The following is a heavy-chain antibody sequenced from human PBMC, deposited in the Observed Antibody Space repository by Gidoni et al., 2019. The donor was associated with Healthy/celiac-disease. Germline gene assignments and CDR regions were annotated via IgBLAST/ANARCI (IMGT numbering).Heavy chain of an antibody. CDR3: ARSPDQYFFDY. Sequence: QVQLVESGGGVVQPGRSLRLSCAASGFTFSSYGMHWVRQAPGKGLEWVAVIWYDGSNKYYADSVKGRFTISRDNSKNTLYLQMNSLRAEDTAVYYCARSPDQYFFDYWGQGTLVTVSS. CDR1: GFTFSSYG. V-gene: IGHV3-33*01. CDR2: IWYDGSNK. J-gene: IGHJ4*02.